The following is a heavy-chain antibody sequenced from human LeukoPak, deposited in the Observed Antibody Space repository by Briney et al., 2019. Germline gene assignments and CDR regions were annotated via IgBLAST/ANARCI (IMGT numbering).Heavy chain of an antibody. Sequence: SETLSLTCAVSGYSISSGYYWGWIRQPPGKGLEWIGSIYHSGGTYYNPSLKSRVAISVDTSKNQFSLKLSSVTAADTAVYYCARQGVVIHPPLWGQGTMVTVSS. CDR1: GYSISSGYY. CDR3: ARQGVVIHPPL. J-gene: IGHJ3*01. CDR2: IYHSGGT. V-gene: IGHV4-38-2*01. D-gene: IGHD3-3*01.